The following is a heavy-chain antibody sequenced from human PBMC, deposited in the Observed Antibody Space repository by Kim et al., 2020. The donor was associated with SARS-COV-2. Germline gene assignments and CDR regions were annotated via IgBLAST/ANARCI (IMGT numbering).Heavy chain of an antibody. CDR3: ARHGRFFDWFLDAFDI. D-gene: IGHD3-9*01. Sequence: NPSLRSRLTISINTSKKQFSLRLSSVTAADAAVYFCARHGRFFDWFLDAFDIWGQGTMVTVSS. J-gene: IGHJ3*02. V-gene: IGHV4-59*08.